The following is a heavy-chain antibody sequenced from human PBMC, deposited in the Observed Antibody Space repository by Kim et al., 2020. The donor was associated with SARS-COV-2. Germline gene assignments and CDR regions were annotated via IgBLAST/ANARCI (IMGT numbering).Heavy chain of an antibody. CDR2: IRSKANSYAT. D-gene: IGHD3-3*01. CDR1: GFTFSGSA. Sequence: GGSLRLSCAASGFTFSGSAMHWVRQASGKGLEWVGRIRSKANSYATAYAASVKGRFTISRDDSKNTAYLQMNSLKTEDTAVYYCTRHTRGIFGVGPPHNWFDPWGQGTLVTVSS. J-gene: IGHJ5*02. CDR3: TRHTRGIFGVGPPHNWFDP. V-gene: IGHV3-73*01.